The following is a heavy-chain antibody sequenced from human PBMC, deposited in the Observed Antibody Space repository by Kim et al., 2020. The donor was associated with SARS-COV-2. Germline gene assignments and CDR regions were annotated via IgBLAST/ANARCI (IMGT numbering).Heavy chain of an antibody. J-gene: IGHJ4*02. D-gene: IGHD6-6*01. CDR3: ARGRASSSGFDY. Sequence: GTAQTFQGRVTMTRNTSISTAYMELGSLRSEATAVYYCARGRASSSGFDYWGQGTLVTVSS. V-gene: IGHV1-8*01.